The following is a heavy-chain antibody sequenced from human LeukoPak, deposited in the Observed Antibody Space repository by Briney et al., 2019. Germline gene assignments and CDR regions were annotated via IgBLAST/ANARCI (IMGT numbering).Heavy chain of an antibody. Sequence: SETLSLTCTVSGGPISIYYWSWIRQPAGKGLEWIGHIYISGSTNYNPSLKSRVTMSVDTSKNQFSLRLTSMTAADTAVYYCARGPTTVTRAFDYWGQGTLVTVSS. CDR3: ARGPTTVTRAFDY. J-gene: IGHJ4*02. D-gene: IGHD4-17*01. CDR1: GGPISIYY. CDR2: IYISGST. V-gene: IGHV4-4*07.